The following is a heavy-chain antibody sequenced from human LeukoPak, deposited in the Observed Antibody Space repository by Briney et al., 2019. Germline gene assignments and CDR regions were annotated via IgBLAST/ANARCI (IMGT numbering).Heavy chain of an antibody. CDR3: AREGSSGWSNYYYYGMDV. Sequence: GASVKASCKASGYTFTSYGISWVRQAPGQGLEWMGWISAYNGNTNYAQKLQGRVTMTTDTSTSTAYMELRSLRSDDTAVYYCAREGSSGWSNYYYYGMDVWGQGTTVTVSS. J-gene: IGHJ6*02. CDR1: GYTFTSYG. CDR2: ISAYNGNT. V-gene: IGHV1-18*01. D-gene: IGHD6-19*01.